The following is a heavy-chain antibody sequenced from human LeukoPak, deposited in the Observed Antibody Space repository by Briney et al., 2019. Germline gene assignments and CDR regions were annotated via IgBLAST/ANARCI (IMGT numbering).Heavy chain of an antibody. Sequence: PGGSLRLSCAASGFTFSSHWVAWLHQAPEKGLEWVANIKQDGSEIYYVDSVKGRFTISRDNAKNSLYLQMNSLRAEDTAVYFCARWRTSNWSEFDYWGQGTLVTVSS. D-gene: IGHD6-13*01. V-gene: IGHV3-7*05. CDR2: IKQDGSEI. CDR3: ARWRTSNWSEFDY. J-gene: IGHJ4*02. CDR1: GFTFSSHW.